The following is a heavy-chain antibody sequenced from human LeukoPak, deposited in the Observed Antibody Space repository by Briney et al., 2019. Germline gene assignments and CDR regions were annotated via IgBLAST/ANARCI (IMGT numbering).Heavy chain of an antibody. CDR3: AKDQGREWLVVMDAFDI. J-gene: IGHJ3*02. Sequence: PGGSLRLSCAASGFTFSSYGMSWVRQAPGKGLEWVSAISGSGGSTYYADSVKGRFTISRDNSKNTLYLQMNSLRAEDTAVYYCAKDQGREWLVVMDAFDIWGQGTMVTVSS. D-gene: IGHD6-19*01. CDR2: ISGSGGST. CDR1: GFTFSSYG. V-gene: IGHV3-23*01.